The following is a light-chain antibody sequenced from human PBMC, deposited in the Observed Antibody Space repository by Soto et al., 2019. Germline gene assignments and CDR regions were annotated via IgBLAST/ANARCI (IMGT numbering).Light chain of an antibody. CDR3: SSFATSSALV. CDR1: NTDIGYYNF. CDR2: GVR. Sequence: QSALTQPASVSGSPGQSITISCTGTNTDIGYYNFVAWYQHHPGKAPKLMIYGVRNRPSGVSNRFSGSKSGNTASLTISGLQAEDEADYYCSSFATSSALVFGGGTKVTVL. J-gene: IGLJ2*01. V-gene: IGLV2-14*03.